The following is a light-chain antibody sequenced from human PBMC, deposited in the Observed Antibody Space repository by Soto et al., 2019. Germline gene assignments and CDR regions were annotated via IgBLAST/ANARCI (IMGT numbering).Light chain of an antibody. J-gene: IGKJ1*01. V-gene: IGKV1-9*01. CDR1: QGIGTY. CDR3: QHYNSYSEA. Sequence: DIQLTQSPSFLSASVGDRVTITCRASQGIGTYLAWYQQKTGKAPKLLISAASTLQSGVPSRFSGSGSGTEFTLTISSLQPDDFATYYCQHYNSYSEAFGQGTKVDIK. CDR2: AAS.